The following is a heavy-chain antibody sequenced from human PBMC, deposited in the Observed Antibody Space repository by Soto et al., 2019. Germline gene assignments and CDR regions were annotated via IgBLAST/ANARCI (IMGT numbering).Heavy chain of an antibody. CDR1: GGSISSGGYY. D-gene: IGHD3-10*01. V-gene: IGHV4-31*03. Sequence: QVQLQESGPGLVKPSQTLSLTCTVSGGSISSGGYYWSWIRRHPGKGLEWIGYIYYSGSTYYNPSLKIRVTISVDTSKNQFSLKLSSVTAADTAVYYCARFTYGSGSYYDYWGQGTLVTVSS. J-gene: IGHJ4*02. CDR2: IYYSGST. CDR3: ARFTYGSGSYYDY.